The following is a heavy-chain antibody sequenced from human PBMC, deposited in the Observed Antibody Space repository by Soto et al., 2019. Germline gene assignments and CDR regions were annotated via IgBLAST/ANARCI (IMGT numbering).Heavy chain of an antibody. V-gene: IGHV3-11*01. CDR3: AKMSSENYYDPVFS. CDR2: ISGSGNTI. D-gene: IGHD3-22*01. CDR1: GFTFSDYY. J-gene: IGHJ5*02. Sequence: QVQLVESGGGVVKTSGSLRIACAASGFTFSDYYMSWVRQAPGKGLGWVSYISGSGNTIYYADSVKGRFTISRDNAKNSVYLQMNSLRAEDTALYFCAKMSSENYYDPVFSWGQGTLVTVSS.